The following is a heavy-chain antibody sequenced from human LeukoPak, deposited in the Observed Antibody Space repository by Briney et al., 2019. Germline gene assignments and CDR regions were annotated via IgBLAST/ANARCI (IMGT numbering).Heavy chain of an antibody. CDR1: GYTFTSYD. D-gene: IGHD1-26*01. Sequence: ASVKVSCKASGYTFTSYDIIWVRQAFGQGLEWMGWMNPNSGHTGYAQKFQGRVTTTRTTSISTAYMELTSLTSEDSAVYYCARSIVGVRKRNDYWGQGTLVTVSS. V-gene: IGHV1-8*01. CDR3: ARSIVGVRKRNDY. J-gene: IGHJ4*02. CDR2: MNPNSGHT.